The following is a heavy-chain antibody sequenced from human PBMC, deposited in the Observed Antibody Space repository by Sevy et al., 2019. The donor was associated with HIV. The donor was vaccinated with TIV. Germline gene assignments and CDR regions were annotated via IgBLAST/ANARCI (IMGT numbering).Heavy chain of an antibody. Sequence: KQSQTLSLTCAISGDSVSSNSAAWNWIRQSPSRGLEWLGRTYYRSKWYNDYAVSVKSRITINPDTSNNQFSLQLNSVTPGETAVDYCARAGGGGYCSGGSCYSSYYYFYGMDVWGQGTTVTVSS. D-gene: IGHD2-15*01. CDR1: GDSVSSNSAA. CDR2: TYYRSKWYN. J-gene: IGHJ6*02. CDR3: ARAGGGGYCSGGSCYSSYYYFYGMDV. V-gene: IGHV6-1*01.